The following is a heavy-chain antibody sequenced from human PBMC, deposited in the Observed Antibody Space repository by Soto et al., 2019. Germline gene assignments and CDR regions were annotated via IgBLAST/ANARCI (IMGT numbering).Heavy chain of an antibody. V-gene: IGHV4-31*03. CDR1: GGSISSGGYY. J-gene: IGHJ3*02. CDR2: IYYSGST. CDR3: ARKGGEYQLLEDEAFDI. Sequence: SETLSLTCTVSGGSISSGGYYWSWIRQHPGKGLEWIGYIYYSGSTYYNPSLKSRVTISVDTSKNQFSLKLSSVTAADTAVYYCARKGGEYQLLEDEAFDIWGQGTMVTVSS. D-gene: IGHD2-2*01.